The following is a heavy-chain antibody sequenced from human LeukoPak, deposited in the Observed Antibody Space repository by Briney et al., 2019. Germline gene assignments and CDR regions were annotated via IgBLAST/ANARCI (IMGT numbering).Heavy chain of an antibody. CDR2: ISSSSSYI. Sequence: KTGGSLRLSCAASGFTFSSYSMNWVRQAPGKGLEWVSSISSSSSYIYYADSVKGRFTISRDNAKNSLYLQMNSLRAEDTAVYYCARELAHHDAFDIWGQGTMVTVSS. CDR1: GFTFSSYS. V-gene: IGHV3-21*01. CDR3: ARELAHHDAFDI. D-gene: IGHD6-13*01. J-gene: IGHJ3*02.